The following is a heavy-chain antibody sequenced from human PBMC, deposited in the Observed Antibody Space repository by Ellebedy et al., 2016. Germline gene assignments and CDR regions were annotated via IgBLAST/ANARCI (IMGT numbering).Heavy chain of an antibody. CDR3: VRGGPARGSIHPDY. CDR2: IDRDGGGI. D-gene: IGHD2-2*01. CDR1: GFTFSSYW. V-gene: IGHV3-74*01. J-gene: IGHJ4*02. Sequence: GESLKISXAASGFTFSSYWMHWVRQAPGKGLVWVSRIDRDGGGIHHADSVRGRFTISRDNAKNTLYLEMNSLRAEDTGVYYCVRGGPARGSIHPDYWGQGTLVTVSS.